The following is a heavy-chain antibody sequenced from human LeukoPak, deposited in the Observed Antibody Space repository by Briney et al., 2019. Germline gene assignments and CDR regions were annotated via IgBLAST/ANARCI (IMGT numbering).Heavy chain of an antibody. Sequence: GGSLRLSRAASEFSLSDYYMTWVRQAPGKGLEWVSAISGSASNTYYADSVKGRFTVSRDNSKNTVFLQMSSLGAEDSAQYYCAKSVDSRGYWFERGADFWGQGTVVTVSS. D-gene: IGHD3-22*01. CDR3: AKSVDSRGYWFERGADF. J-gene: IGHJ4*02. CDR2: ISGSASNT. CDR1: EFSLSDYY. V-gene: IGHV3-23*01.